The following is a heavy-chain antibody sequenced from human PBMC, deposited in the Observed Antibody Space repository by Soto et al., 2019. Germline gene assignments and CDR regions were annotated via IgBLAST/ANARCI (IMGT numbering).Heavy chain of an antibody. D-gene: IGHD6-13*01. Sequence: QVQLVQSGAEVKKPGSSVKVSCKASGGTFSSYAISWVRQAPGQGLEWMGGIIPIFGTANYAQKFQGRVTITADESTSTAYIELTCLRSEDTAVYYCARVVAAAAYAFDIWGQGTMVTVSS. CDR3: ARVVAAAAYAFDI. CDR2: IIPIFGTA. J-gene: IGHJ3*02. V-gene: IGHV1-69*01. CDR1: GGTFSSYA.